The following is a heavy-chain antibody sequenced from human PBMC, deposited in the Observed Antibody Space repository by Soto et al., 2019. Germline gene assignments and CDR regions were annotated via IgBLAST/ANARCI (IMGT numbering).Heavy chain of an antibody. D-gene: IGHD5-18*01. Sequence: QVQPQESGPGLVKPSQTLSLTCTVSGGSISSGDYYWSWIRQPPGKGLEWIGYIYYSGSTYYNPSLKSRLTISVDTSKNQFSLRLSSVTAADTAVYYCASSRYGYIFYDYWGQGTLVTVSS. CDR2: IYYSGST. CDR3: ASSRYGYIFYDY. J-gene: IGHJ4*02. CDR1: GGSISSGDYY. V-gene: IGHV4-30-4*01.